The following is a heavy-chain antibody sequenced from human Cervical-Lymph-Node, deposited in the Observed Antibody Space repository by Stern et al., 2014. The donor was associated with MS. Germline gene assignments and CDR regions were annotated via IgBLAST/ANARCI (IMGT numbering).Heavy chain of an antibody. J-gene: IGHJ6*02. CDR1: GYTFTNYY. CDR3: ARESQRGYFYGLDV. V-gene: IGHV1-2*06. CDR2: TNPNTGGT. Sequence: VQLVQSGADVKKPGASVQVSCKASGYTFTNYYIHWVRQAPGQGLEWMGRTNPNTGGTSYAQKFQGRVTMSRDTSISTAYMELKSLRSDDTAVYYCARESQRGYFYGLDVWGQGTTVTVSS. D-gene: IGHD5-24*01.